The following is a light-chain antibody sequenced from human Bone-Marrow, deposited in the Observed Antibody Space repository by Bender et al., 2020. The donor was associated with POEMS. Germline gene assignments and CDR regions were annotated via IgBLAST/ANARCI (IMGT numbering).Light chain of an antibody. Sequence: QSVLTQPPSASGIPGQRVTISCSGGSSNIGAHAVNWYQHLPGPAPKLLIYSSHRRPSEVPDRFSGSRSGTSASLAISGLQSEDEADYYCAVWDDSLNGWVFGGGTKLTV. V-gene: IGLV1-44*01. J-gene: IGLJ3*02. CDR1: SSNIGAHA. CDR2: SSH. CDR3: AVWDDSLNGWV.